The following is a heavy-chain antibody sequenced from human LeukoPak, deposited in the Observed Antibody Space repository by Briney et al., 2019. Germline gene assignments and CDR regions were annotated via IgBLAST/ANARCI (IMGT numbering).Heavy chain of an antibody. V-gene: IGHV3-15*01. D-gene: IGHD3-10*01. CDR2: IKSKTDGGTT. J-gene: IGHJ4*02. CDR1: GFTFSNAW. CDR3: TTAFHLERSMVRGV. Sequence: GGSLRLSCAASGFTFSNAWMSWVRQAPGKGLEWVGRIKSKTDGGTTDYAAPVKGRSTISRDDSKNTLYLQMNSLKTEDTAVYYCTTAFHLERSMVRGVWGQGTLVTVSS.